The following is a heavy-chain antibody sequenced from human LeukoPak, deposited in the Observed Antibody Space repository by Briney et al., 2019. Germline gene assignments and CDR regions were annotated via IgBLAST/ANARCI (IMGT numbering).Heavy chain of an antibody. D-gene: IGHD5-12*01. CDR1: GGSISSSYSY. CDR2: IYYSGST. V-gene: IGHV4-39*07. Sequence: SETLSLTCTVSGGSISSSYSYWGWIRQPPGKGLEWSGNIYYSGSTYYNPSLKSRVTISVDTSKNHCSLKLNSVTAADTAVYYCARGGPIVATIPTSIFDYWGQGTLVTVSS. J-gene: IGHJ4*02. CDR3: ARGGPIVATIPTSIFDY.